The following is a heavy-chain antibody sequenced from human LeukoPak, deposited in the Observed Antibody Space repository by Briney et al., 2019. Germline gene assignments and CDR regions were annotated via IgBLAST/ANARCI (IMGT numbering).Heavy chain of an antibody. D-gene: IGHD2-2*01. CDR2: ISSSSSYI. J-gene: IGHJ5*02. Sequence: PGGSLRLSCAASGFTFSSYSMNWVRQAPGKGLEWVSSISSSSSYIYYADSVKGRFTISRDNAKNSLFLQMNSLRAEDTAVYYCARSDCSSTSCWQAWFDPWGQGTLVTVSS. CDR1: GFTFSSYS. V-gene: IGHV3-21*01. CDR3: ARSDCSSTSCWQAWFDP.